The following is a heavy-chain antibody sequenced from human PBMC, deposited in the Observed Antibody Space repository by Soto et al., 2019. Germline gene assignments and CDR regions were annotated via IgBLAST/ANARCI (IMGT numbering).Heavy chain of an antibody. CDR3: AKGRYCSSTSCYTPYYYYGMDV. Sequence: VGSLRLSCAASGFTFDDYAMHWVRQAPGKGLEWVSLISWDGGSTYYADSVKGRFTISRDNSKNSLYLQMNSLRAEDTALYYCAKGRYCSSTSCYTPYYYYGMDVWGQGTTVTAP. D-gene: IGHD2-2*02. V-gene: IGHV3-43D*04. J-gene: IGHJ6*02. CDR2: ISWDGGST. CDR1: GFTFDDYA.